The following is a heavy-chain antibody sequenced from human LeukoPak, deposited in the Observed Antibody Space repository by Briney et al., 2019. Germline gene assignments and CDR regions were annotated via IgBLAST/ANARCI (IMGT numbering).Heavy chain of an antibody. CDR1: GFTFSSYS. CDR3: ARDPITPNYYDSSGYYRWFDP. D-gene: IGHD3-22*01. V-gene: IGHV3-21*01. CDR2: ISSSSSYI. J-gene: IGHJ5*02. Sequence: GGSLRLSCAASGFTFSSYSMNWVRQAPGKGLGWVSSISSSSSYIYYADSVKGRFTISRDNAKNSLYLQMNSLRAEDTAVYYCARDPITPNYYDSSGYYRWFDPWGQGTLVTVSS.